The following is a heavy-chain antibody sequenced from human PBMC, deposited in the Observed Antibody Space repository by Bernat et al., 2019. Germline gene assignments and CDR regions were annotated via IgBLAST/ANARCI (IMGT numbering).Heavy chain of an antibody. D-gene: IGHD2-15*01. V-gene: IGHV1-18*04. Sequence: QVQLVQSGAEVKKPGASVKVSCKASGYTFTSYGISWVRQAPGQGLEWMGWISAYNGNTNYAQKRQGRVTMTTDTSTSTAYMELRSLRSDDTAVYYCARDRVVGAVDYYYGMDVWGQGTTVTVSS. CDR1: GYTFTSYG. CDR2: ISAYNGNT. CDR3: ARDRVVGAVDYYYGMDV. J-gene: IGHJ6*02.